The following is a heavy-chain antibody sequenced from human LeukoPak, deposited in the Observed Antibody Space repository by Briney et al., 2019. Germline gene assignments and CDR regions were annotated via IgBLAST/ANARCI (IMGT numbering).Heavy chain of an antibody. D-gene: IGHD2-15*01. Sequence: SETLSLTCAVYGGSFSGYYWSWIRQPPGKGLEWIGEINHSGSPNYNPSLKSRVTKSVDTSKNQFSLKLSSVTAADTAVYYCARGIVVVVTAIFDYWGQGTLVTVSS. CDR2: INHSGSP. V-gene: IGHV4-34*01. J-gene: IGHJ4*02. CDR3: ARGIVVVVTAIFDY. CDR1: GGSFSGYY.